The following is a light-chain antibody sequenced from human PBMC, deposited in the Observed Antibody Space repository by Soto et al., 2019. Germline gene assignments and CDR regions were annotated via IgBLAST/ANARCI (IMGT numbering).Light chain of an antibody. Sequence: QSVLTQPPSASWTPGQRVTISFSGSSSNNGSNYVYWYQQLPGTAPKLLIYRNNQRPSGVPDRFSGSKSGTSASLAISGLRSEDEADYYCAAWDDSLSGFYVFGTGTKVTVL. CDR1: SSNNGSNY. CDR3: AAWDDSLSGFYV. V-gene: IGLV1-47*01. J-gene: IGLJ1*01. CDR2: RNN.